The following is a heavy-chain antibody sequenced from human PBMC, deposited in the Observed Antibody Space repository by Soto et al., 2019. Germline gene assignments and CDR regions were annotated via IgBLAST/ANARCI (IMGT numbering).Heavy chain of an antibody. CDR3: ARVYDFWSGYGYYYYYYMDV. CDR2: MNPNSGNT. D-gene: IGHD3-3*01. Sequence: QVQLVQSGAEVKKPGASVKVSCKASGYTFTSYDINWVRQATGQGLEWMGWMNPNSGNTGYEQKFEGIVTMTRNTSISTAYMELSSLRSEDTAVYYCARVYDFWSGYGYYYYYYMDVWGKGTTVTVSS. CDR1: GYTFTSYD. J-gene: IGHJ6*03. V-gene: IGHV1-8*01.